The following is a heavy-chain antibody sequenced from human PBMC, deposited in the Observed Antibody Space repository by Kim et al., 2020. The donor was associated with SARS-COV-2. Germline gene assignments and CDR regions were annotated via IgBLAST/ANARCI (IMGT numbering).Heavy chain of an antibody. D-gene: IGHD5-18*01. Sequence: GGSLRLSCAASGFTFSDYYMSWIRQAPGKGLEWVSYISSSSSYTNYADSVKGRFTISRDNAKNSLYLQMNSLRAEDTAVYYCAGGGHMVTGGPYYYYGMDVWGQGTTVTVSS. CDR1: GFTFSDYY. J-gene: IGHJ6*02. CDR3: AGGGHMVTGGPYYYYGMDV. V-gene: IGHV3-11*03. CDR2: ISSSSSYT.